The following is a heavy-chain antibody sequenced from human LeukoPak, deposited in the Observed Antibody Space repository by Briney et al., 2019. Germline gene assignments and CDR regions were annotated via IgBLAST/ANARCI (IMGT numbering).Heavy chain of an antibody. CDR1: GYTFTGYY. Sequence: ASVKVSCKASGYTFTGYYAQWVRQAPGQGLEWMGWINPISGDTHYAPKFQGRVTMTRDTSISTAYMELSSLRSEDTAVYYCAGYCSSTSCYRRGVDPWGQGTLVTVSS. V-gene: IGHV1-2*02. J-gene: IGHJ5*02. CDR2: INPISGDT. D-gene: IGHD2-2*02. CDR3: AGYCSSTSCYRRGVDP.